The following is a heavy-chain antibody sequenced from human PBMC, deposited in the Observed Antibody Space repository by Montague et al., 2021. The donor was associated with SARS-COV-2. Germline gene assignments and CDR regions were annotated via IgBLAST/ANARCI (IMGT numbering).Heavy chain of an antibody. Sequence: SETLSLTCAVYGGSFSDYFWTRIRQPPGKGLEWIGEINHRGTSNYNPSLKSRASISVDTSKNQFSLYLGSVTAADTAVYYCARGRQHFNMIVVVMTGGEYYFDYWGQGTLVTVSS. CDR3: ARGRQHFNMIVVVMTGGEYYFDY. CDR2: INHRGTS. D-gene: IGHD3-22*01. J-gene: IGHJ4*02. V-gene: IGHV4-34*01. CDR1: GGSFSDYF.